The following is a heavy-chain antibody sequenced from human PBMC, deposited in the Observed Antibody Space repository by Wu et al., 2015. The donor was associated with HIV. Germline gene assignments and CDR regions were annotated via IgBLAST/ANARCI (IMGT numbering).Heavy chain of an antibody. D-gene: IGHD6-13*01. Sequence: QVQLVQSGAEVKKPGSSVRVSCKASGGNFKNYAVNWVRQAPGQGLEWMGRSTPQFGRPKYAQRFLGRVTIIADESTSTAYMELSSLRSEDTAVYFCTRSSFAGSSDTWYSFDKWGQGTLVTVSS. J-gene: IGHJ4*02. CDR3: TRSSFAGSSDTWYSFDK. CDR2: STPQFGRP. V-gene: IGHV1-69*13. CDR1: GGNFKNYA.